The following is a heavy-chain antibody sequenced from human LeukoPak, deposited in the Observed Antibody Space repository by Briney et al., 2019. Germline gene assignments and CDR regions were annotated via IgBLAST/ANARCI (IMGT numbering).Heavy chain of an antibody. D-gene: IGHD6-19*01. J-gene: IGHJ4*02. V-gene: IGHV3-7*01. CDR1: GFTFSSYA. CDR2: IKQDGSEK. Sequence: GGSLRLSCAASGFTFSSYAMSWVRQAPGKGLEWMANIKQDGSEKYYVDSVKGRFTISRDNAKNSLYLQMNSLSAEDTAVYYCTRDRGWSTFDYWGQGTLVTVSS. CDR3: TRDRGWSTFDY.